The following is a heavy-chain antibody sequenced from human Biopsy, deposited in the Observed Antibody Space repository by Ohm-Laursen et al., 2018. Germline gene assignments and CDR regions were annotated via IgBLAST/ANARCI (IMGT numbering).Heavy chain of an antibody. J-gene: IGHJ4*02. V-gene: IGHV4-39*07. CDR1: GDSISSSNFY. CDR3: ARGRGWGNTYFRSFDY. Sequence: TLSLTCPVSGDSISSSNFYWAWIRQPPGKGLEWIGSMHNSGSTYYNPSLKSRVTISADTSKNQFSLKLSSVTAADTAMYYCARGRGWGNTYFRSFDYWGQGTLVTVSS. D-gene: IGHD3-9*01. CDR2: MHNSGST.